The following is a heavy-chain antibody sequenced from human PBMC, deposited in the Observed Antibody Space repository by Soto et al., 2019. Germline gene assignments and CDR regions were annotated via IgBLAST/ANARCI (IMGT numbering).Heavy chain of an antibody. CDR1: GFTFSGSA. J-gene: IGHJ4*02. CDR3: TRDPSHHGDCYGFSHS. Sequence: GGSLRLSCAASGFTFSGSAMHWVRQASGKGLEWVGRIRSKANSYATAYAASVKGRFTISRDDSKNTAYLQMNSLKTEDTAVYYCTRDPSHHGDCYGFSHSWGQGTLVTVSS. CDR2: IRSKANSYAT. V-gene: IGHV3-73*01. D-gene: IGHD5-18*01.